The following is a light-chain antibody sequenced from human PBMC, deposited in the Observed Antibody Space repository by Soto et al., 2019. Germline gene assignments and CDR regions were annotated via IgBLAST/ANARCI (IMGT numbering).Light chain of an antibody. CDR3: QQYGSSIT. Sequence: ETVLTPSVAALSLSREERATLSCRASQSVSSSYLAWYQQKPGQAPRLLIYGASSRATGIPDRFSGSGSGTDFTLTISRLEPEDFAVYYCQQYGSSITFGQGTRL. CDR1: QSVSSSY. J-gene: IGKJ5*01. V-gene: IGKV3-20*01. CDR2: GAS.